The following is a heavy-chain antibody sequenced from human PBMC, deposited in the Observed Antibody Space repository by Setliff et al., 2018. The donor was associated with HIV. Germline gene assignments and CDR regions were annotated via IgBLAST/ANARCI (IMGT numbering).Heavy chain of an antibody. CDR3: TRDTGYILSGYRPHWYFDL. CDR1: GDSISSGNYY. D-gene: IGHD3-9*01. CDR2: IYSTGST. V-gene: IGHV4-61*02. Sequence: SETLSLTCTFSGDSISSGNYYWSWIRQPAGKGLEWIGRIYSTGSTNYNPSLKSRVTISSGTSKNLFSLKLTTVTAADVAVYYCTRDTGYILSGYRPHWYFDLWGRGTLVTVSS. J-gene: IGHJ2*01.